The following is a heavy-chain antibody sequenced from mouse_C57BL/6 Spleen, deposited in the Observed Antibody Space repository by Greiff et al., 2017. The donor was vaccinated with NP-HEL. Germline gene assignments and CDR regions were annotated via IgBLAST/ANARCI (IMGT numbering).Heavy chain of an antibody. J-gene: IGHJ4*01. CDR3: ASSGSSPPYYAMDY. V-gene: IGHV1-39*01. CDR2: INPNYGTT. Sequence: EVQLQQSGPELVKPGASVKISCKASGYSFTDYNMNWVKQSNGKSLEWIGVINPNYGTTSYNQKFKGKATLTVDQSSSTAYMQLNSLTSEDSAVYYCASSGSSPPYYAMDYWGQGTSVTVSS. D-gene: IGHD1-1*01. CDR1: GYSFTDYN.